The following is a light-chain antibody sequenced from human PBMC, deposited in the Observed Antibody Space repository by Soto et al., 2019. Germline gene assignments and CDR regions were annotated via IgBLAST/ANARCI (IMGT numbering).Light chain of an antibody. CDR2: AND. CDR3: QSYDSSLSGLGV. CDR1: SSNLGAGYD. J-gene: IGLJ3*02. V-gene: IGLV1-40*01. Sequence: QSVLTQPPSVSGAPGQRVTISCTGSSSNLGAGYDVHWYQQLPGTAPKLLIYANDNRPSGVPDRFSGSKYGSSASLAITGLQAEDEADYYCQSYDSSLSGLGVFGGGTKVTVL.